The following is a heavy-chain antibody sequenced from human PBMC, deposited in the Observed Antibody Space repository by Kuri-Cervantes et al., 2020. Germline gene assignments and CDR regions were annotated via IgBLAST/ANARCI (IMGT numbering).Heavy chain of an antibody. CDR2: IWYDGSNK. CDR1: GFTFSSYG. CDR3: AKEEVGSGWPYYYYYYYGMDV. V-gene: IGHV3-30*02. D-gene: IGHD6-19*01. J-gene: IGHJ6*02. Sequence: GGSLRLSCAASGFTFSSYGMHWVRQAPGKGLEWVAVIWYDGSNKYYADSVKGRFTISRDNSKNTLYLQMNSLRAEDTAVYYCAKEEVGSGWPYYYYYYYGMDVWGQGTTVTVSS.